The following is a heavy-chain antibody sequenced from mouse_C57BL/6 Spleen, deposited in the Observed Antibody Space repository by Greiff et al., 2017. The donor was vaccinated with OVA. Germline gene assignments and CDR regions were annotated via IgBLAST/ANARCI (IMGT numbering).Heavy chain of an antibody. D-gene: IGHD2-4*01. Sequence: LVESGEGLVKPGGSLKLSCAASGFTFSSYAMSWVRQTPEKRLEWVAYISSGGDYIYYADTVKGRFTISRDNARNTLYLQMSGLKSEDTAMYYCTRHYDYDDYYAMDYWGQGTSVTVSS. CDR2: ISSGGDYI. V-gene: IGHV5-9-1*02. J-gene: IGHJ4*01. CDR1: GFTFSSYA. CDR3: TRHYDYDDYYAMDY.